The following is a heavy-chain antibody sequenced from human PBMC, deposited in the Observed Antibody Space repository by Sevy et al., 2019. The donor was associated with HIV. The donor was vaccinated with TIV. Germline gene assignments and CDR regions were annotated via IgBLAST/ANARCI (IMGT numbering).Heavy chain of an antibody. CDR1: GFTLSKYS. D-gene: IGHD2-8*01. Sequence: GGSLRLSCTASGFTLSKYSMSWVRQPPGKGLEWVSTLSFGCGQINYAHSVKGRCTISRDNSKSSVYLQMNNLRPEETAVYYCAREGCTKPHDYWGQGTLVTVSS. V-gene: IGHV3-23*01. CDR2: LSFGCGQI. J-gene: IGHJ4*02. CDR3: AREGCTKPHDY.